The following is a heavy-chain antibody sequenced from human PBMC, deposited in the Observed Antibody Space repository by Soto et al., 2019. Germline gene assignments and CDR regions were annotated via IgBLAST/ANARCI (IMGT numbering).Heavy chain of an antibody. V-gene: IGHV3-66*01. CDR2: IQRGGSI. J-gene: IGHJ6*03. Sequence: EVQLVESGGGLVQPGGSRRLSCAASGFTVSSKYMSWVRQAPGKGLEWVAVIQRGGSIYYADSVKGRFAISRDSSKNTLYLQMNSLRVEDTAVYCLAGDDVHCSRGICYGVPMDVWGKGTTVTVSS. CDR1: GFTVSSKY. CDR3: AGDDVHCSRGICYGVPMDV. D-gene: IGHD2-15*01.